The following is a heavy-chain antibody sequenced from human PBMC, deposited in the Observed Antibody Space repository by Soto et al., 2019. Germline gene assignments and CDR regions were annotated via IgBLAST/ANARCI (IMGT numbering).Heavy chain of an antibody. Sequence: SETLSLTCTVSGGSISSYYWSWIRQPAGKGLEWIGRIYTSGSTNYNPSLKSRVTMSVDTSKNQFSLKLSSVTAADTAVYYCARLARLSGFWSGYPHAFDIWGQGTMVTVSS. CDR1: GGSISSYY. J-gene: IGHJ3*02. V-gene: IGHV4-4*07. CDR2: IYTSGST. D-gene: IGHD3-3*01. CDR3: ARLARLSGFWSGYPHAFDI.